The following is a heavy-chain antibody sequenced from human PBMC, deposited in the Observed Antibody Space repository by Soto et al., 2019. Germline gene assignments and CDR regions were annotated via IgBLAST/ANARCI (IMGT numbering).Heavy chain of an antibody. J-gene: IGHJ6*02. CDR1: GYSFTSYW. V-gene: IGHV5-51*01. D-gene: IGHD6-13*01. Sequence: PGESLKISCNGSGYSFTSYWIGWVRQMPGKGLEWMGIIYPGDSDTRYSPSFQGQVTISADKSISTAYLQRSSLTASDTAMYYCARLPIWYSSPADYGMDVWDQGTTVAVSS. CDR2: IYPGDSDT. CDR3: ARLPIWYSSPADYGMDV.